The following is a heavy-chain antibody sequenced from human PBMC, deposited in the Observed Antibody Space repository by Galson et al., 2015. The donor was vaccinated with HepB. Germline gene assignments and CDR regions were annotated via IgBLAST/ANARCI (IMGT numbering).Heavy chain of an antibody. V-gene: IGHV1-3*01. Sequence: SVKVSCKASGYTFTSYAMHWVRQAPGQRLEWMGWINAGNGNTKYSQKFQGRVTITRDTSASTAYMELSSLRSEDTAVYYCARDYGDYDWFDPWGQGTLVTVSS. CDR2: INAGNGNT. CDR3: ARDYGDYDWFDP. D-gene: IGHD4-17*01. CDR1: GYTFTSYA. J-gene: IGHJ5*02.